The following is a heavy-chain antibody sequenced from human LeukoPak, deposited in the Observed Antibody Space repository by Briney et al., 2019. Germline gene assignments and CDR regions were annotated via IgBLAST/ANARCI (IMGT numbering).Heavy chain of an antibody. CDR3: AKDIKYGGKDYFDY. J-gene: IGHJ4*02. CDR1: GFSFSGYW. V-gene: IGHV3-23*01. D-gene: IGHD4-23*01. Sequence: GGSLRLSCAASGFSFSGYWMSWVRQTPGKGLEWVSAISGSGGSTYYADSVKGRFTISRDNSKNTLYLQMNSLRAEDTAVYYCAKDIKYGGKDYFDYWGQGTLVTVSS. CDR2: ISGSGGST.